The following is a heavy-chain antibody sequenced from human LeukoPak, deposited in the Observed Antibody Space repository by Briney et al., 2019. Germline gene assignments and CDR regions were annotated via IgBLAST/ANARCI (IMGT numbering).Heavy chain of an antibody. V-gene: IGHV3-74*01. CDR1: GFTFSSYW. Sequence: GGSLRLSCAASGFTFSSYWMHWVRQAPGKGLVWVSRINSDGSSTSYADSVKGRFTISRDNAKNTLYLQMNSLRAEDTAVYYCARELVVVPAARVNWFDPWGQGTLVTVSS. CDR3: ARELVVVPAARVNWFDP. J-gene: IGHJ5*02. D-gene: IGHD2-2*01. CDR2: INSDGSST.